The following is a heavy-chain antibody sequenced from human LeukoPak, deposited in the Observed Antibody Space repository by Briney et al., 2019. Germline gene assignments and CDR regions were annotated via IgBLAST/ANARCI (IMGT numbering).Heavy chain of an antibody. CDR1: GFTFSSYA. Sequence: GGSLRLSCAASGFTFSSYAMHWVRQAPGKGLEWVAVISYDGSNKYYADFVKGRFTISRDNSKNTLYLQMNSLRAEDTAAYHCAGGDYGLGPMDYWGQGTLVTVSA. CDR3: AGGDYGLGPMDY. CDR2: ISYDGSNK. J-gene: IGHJ4*02. D-gene: IGHD4-17*01. V-gene: IGHV3-30-3*01.